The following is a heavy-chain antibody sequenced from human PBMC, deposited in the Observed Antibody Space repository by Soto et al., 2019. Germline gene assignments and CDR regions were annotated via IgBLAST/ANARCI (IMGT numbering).Heavy chain of an antibody. V-gene: IGHV3-30*18. J-gene: IGHJ4*02. CDR2: ISSDGSNK. CDR3: AKVVEQQLVRCGLDC. CDR1: GFTFSNYG. Sequence: QVQLVESGGGVVQSGTSLRLSCAASGFTFSNYGMHWVRQAPGKGLDCVASISSDGSNKYYADSVKGRFTISRDNSKNTLNLEMNSLRVEDTAVYYCAKVVEQQLVRCGLDCWGQGTLVTVSS. D-gene: IGHD6-13*01.